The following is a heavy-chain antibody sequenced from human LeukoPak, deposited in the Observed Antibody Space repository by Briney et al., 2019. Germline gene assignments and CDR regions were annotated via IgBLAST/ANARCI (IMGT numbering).Heavy chain of an antibody. Sequence: ASVKVSCKASGGTFSSYAISWVRQAPGQGLEWMGGIIPIFGTANYAQKFQGRVTITADESTSTAYMELSSLRSEDTAVYYCARDPTYDILTGKDNWFDPWGQGTLVTVSS. CDR3: ARDPTYDILTGKDNWFDP. CDR2: IIPIFGTA. CDR1: GGTFSSYA. J-gene: IGHJ5*02. V-gene: IGHV1-69*13. D-gene: IGHD3-9*01.